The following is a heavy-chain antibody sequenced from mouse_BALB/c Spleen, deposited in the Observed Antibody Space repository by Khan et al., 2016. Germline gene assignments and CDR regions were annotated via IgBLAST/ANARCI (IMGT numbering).Heavy chain of an antibody. CDR3: ARFTTVVEGYFDY. Sequence: EVQLQESGPGLVKPSQSLSLTCTVTGYSITSDYAWNWIRQFPGNKLEWMGYISYSGSTSYNPSLKSRISITRDTSKNQFFLQLNSVTTEDTATYYWARFTTVVEGYFDYWGQGTTLTVSS. CDR2: ISYSGST. CDR1: GYSITSDYA. J-gene: IGHJ2*01. V-gene: IGHV3-2*02. D-gene: IGHD1-1*01.